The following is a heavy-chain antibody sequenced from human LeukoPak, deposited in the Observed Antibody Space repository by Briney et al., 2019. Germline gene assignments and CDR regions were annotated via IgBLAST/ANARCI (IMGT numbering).Heavy chain of an antibody. V-gene: IGHV3-21*01. CDR1: GFTFSTYG. CDR3: VREANYYDSTGYPTKVHDF. D-gene: IGHD3-22*01. CDR2: IGRNGSDR. Sequence: GASLRPSWAASGFTFSTYGMILGRQPPRNRLQWVSSIGRNGSDRYYVDSLQGRFSISRDDAKTSLYLQMGSLRAEDTAVYYCVREANYYDSTGYPTKVHDFWGQGTLVTVSS. J-gene: IGHJ4*02.